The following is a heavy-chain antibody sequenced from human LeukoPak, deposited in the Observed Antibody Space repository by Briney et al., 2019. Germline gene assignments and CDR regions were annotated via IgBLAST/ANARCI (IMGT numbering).Heavy chain of an antibody. D-gene: IGHD5-12*01. Sequence: PSVTLSLTCAVSGYSINDGYFWGWIRQSPGKGLEWIGSVYLNGHAYYNPSLKSRVTLSVDTSKNEFSLEVNSVTAADTAVYYCARSGYDGYEYRHYFDYWGQGTLVTVSA. V-gene: IGHV4-38-2*01. J-gene: IGHJ4*02. CDR1: GYSINDGYF. CDR3: ARSGYDGYEYRHYFDY. CDR2: VYLNGHA.